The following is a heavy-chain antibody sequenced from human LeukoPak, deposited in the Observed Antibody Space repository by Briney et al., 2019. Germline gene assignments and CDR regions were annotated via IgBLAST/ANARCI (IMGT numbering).Heavy chain of an antibody. V-gene: IGHV3-23*01. CDR2: ISGSGGST. CDR1: GSTFSSYA. Sequence: GGSLRLSCAASGSTFSSYAMSWVRQAPGKGLEWVSAISGSGGSTYYADSVKGRFTISRDNSKNTLYLQMNSLRAEDTAVYYCAKAPLPTVAGTPDYWGQGTLVTVSS. J-gene: IGHJ4*02. CDR3: AKAPLPTVAGTPDY. D-gene: IGHD6-19*01.